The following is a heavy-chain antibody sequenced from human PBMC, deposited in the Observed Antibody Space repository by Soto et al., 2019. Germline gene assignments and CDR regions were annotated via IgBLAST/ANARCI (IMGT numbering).Heavy chain of an antibody. CDR2: IIPIFGTA. J-gene: IGHJ6*02. CDR1: GGTFSSYA. V-gene: IGHV1-69*06. CDR3: ARDVGDYAFRSGYLEPPYYGMDV. D-gene: IGHD3-3*01. Sequence: SVKVSCKASGGTFSSYAISWVRQAPGQGLEWMGGIIPIFGTANYAQKFQGRVTITADKSTSTAYMELSSLRSEDTAVYYCARDVGDYAFRSGYLEPPYYGMDVWGQGTTVTVSS.